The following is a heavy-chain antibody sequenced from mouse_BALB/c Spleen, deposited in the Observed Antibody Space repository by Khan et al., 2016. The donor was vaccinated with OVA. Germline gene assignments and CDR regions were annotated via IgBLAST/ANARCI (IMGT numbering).Heavy chain of an antibody. CDR2: ISYSGNT. CDR1: GYSITSDYA. V-gene: IGHV3-2*02. J-gene: IGHJ2*01. Sequence: EVQLQESGPGLVKPSQSLSLICTVTGYSITSDYAWNWIRQFPGNKLEWMGFISYSGNTNYNPSLKSRISITRDTSTNQFFLQLNSVTTEDTATYYCARVYGGDFDYWGQGTTLTVSS. D-gene: IGHD1-1*01. CDR3: ARVYGGDFDY.